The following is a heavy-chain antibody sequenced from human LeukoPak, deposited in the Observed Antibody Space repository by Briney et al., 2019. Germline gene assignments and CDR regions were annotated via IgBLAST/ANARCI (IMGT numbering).Heavy chain of an antibody. J-gene: IGHJ4*02. Sequence: SETLSLTCAVYGGSFSGYYRSWIRHPPGKGLERIGEINHSGSTNYNPSLKSRVTISVDTSKNQFSLKLSSVTAADTAVYYCARSLRYFDWFFDYWGQGTLVTVSS. CDR3: ARSLRYFDWFFDY. V-gene: IGHV4-34*01. CDR2: INHSGST. D-gene: IGHD3-9*01. CDR1: GGSFSGYY.